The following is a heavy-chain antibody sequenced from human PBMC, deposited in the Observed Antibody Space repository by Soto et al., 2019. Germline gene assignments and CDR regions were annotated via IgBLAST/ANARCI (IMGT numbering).Heavy chain of an antibody. CDR3: ARELPMCSSTSCPNYYYYYGMDV. CDR2: IIPIFGTA. D-gene: IGHD2-2*01. CDR1: GGTFSSYA. V-gene: IGHV1-69*13. Sequence: SVKVSCKASGGTFSSYAISWVRQAPGQGLEWMGGIIPIFGTANYAQKFQGRVTITADESTSTAYMELSSLRSEDTAVYYCARELPMCSSTSCPNYYYYYGMDVWGQGTTVTVSS. J-gene: IGHJ6*02.